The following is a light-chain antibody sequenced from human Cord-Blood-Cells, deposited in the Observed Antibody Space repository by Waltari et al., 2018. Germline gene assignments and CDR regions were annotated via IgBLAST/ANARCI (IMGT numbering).Light chain of an antibody. J-gene: IGKJ4*01. CDR3: QQYGSSLEMLT. CDR2: GAS. V-gene: IGKV3-20*01. Sequence: LLIYGASSRATGIPDRFSGSGSGTDFTLTISRLEAEDFAVYYCQQYGSSLEMLTFGGGTKVEIK.